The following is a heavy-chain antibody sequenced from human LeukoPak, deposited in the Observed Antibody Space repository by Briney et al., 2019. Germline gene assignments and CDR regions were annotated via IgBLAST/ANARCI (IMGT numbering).Heavy chain of an antibody. V-gene: IGHV3-15*01. CDR1: GFTFDNAW. D-gene: IGHD3-9*01. CDR2: IKSKTNGGTT. J-gene: IGHJ4*02. Sequence: GGSLRLSCAASGFTFDNAWMSWVRQAPGKGLEWVGRIKSKTNGGTTDYAAPVKGRFIISRDDSKTTLYLQMNSLKTEDTAAYYCTTTPYYDILTGHYYFDYWGQGTLVTVSS. CDR3: TTTPYYDILTGHYYFDY.